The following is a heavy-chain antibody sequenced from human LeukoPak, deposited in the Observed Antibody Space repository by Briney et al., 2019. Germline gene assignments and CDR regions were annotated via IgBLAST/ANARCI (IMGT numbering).Heavy chain of an antibody. V-gene: IGHV4-4*08. J-gene: IGHJ4*02. CDR1: GGTINSHY. Sequence: MPSETLSLTCTVSGGTINSHYWSWIRQPPGEGLEWIAYTHTNGRTKYNPSLKSRVTISLGTSKNQFSLNLYSVTAADTAVYFCARHYLYGDSSWDSWGPGTLVTVSS. CDR2: THTNGRT. CDR3: ARHYLYGDSSWDS. D-gene: IGHD4-17*01.